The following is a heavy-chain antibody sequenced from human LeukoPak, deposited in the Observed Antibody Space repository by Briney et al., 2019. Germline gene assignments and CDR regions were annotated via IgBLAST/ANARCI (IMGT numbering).Heavy chain of an antibody. Sequence: GGSLRLSCAASGFTFSSYAMSWVRQAPGKGLEWVSAISSSSSYIYYADSVKGRFTISRDNAKNSLYLQMNSLRAEDTAVYYCARVWDSSGYSDYYFDYWGQGTLVTVSS. CDR2: ISSSSSYI. J-gene: IGHJ4*02. CDR3: ARVWDSSGYSDYYFDY. CDR1: GFTFSSYA. V-gene: IGHV3-21*01. D-gene: IGHD3-22*01.